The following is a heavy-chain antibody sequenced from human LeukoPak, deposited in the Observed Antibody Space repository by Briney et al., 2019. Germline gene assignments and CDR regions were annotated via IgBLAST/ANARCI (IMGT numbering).Heavy chain of an antibody. CDR3: AKEGPGDYAFDI. CDR1: GFTFSSYA. V-gene: IGHV3-30-3*01. CDR2: ISYDGSTK. Sequence: GGSLRLSCAASGFTFSSYAMHWVRQAPGKGLEWVAVISYDGSTKYYADSVKGRFTISRDNSKNTLYLQMNSLRAEDTAVYYCAKEGPGDYAFDIWGQGTMVTVSS. D-gene: IGHD7-27*01. J-gene: IGHJ3*02.